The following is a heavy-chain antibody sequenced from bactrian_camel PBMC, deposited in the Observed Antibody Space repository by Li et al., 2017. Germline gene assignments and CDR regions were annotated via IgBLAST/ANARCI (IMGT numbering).Heavy chain of an antibody. D-gene: IGHD2*01. CDR3: VPRNWGAYDCSYGSWCYKGY. CDR2: IRRDGGET. J-gene: IGHJ6*01. V-gene: IGHV3S32*01. Sequence: DVQLVESGGGSVQAGGSLRLSCKVSGHSRGSNCVGRYRLPPGRAPAEREGIAAIRRDGGETWYAASVKGRFTISRDNAKKTLALQLNSLKSDDTAIYYCVPRNWGAYDCSYGSWCYKGYWGQGTQVTVS. CDR1: GHSRGSNC.